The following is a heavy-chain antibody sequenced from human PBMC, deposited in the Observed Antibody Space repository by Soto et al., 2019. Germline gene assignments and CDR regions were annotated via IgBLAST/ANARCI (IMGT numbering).Heavy chain of an antibody. V-gene: IGHV1-69*02. D-gene: IGHD2-2*01. CDR1: GGTFSTYT. CDR3: SIGSWSAETFDV. J-gene: IGHJ3*01. CDR2: IIPMLTVT. Sequence: QVHLEQSGAEVKKPGSSVKVSCKAAGGTFSTYTLIWVRQAPGQGLEWMGRIIPMLTVTNSAQKFQGRVTLTANKSTSTAFMGLTSLTSDDTAEYYCSIGSWSAETFDVWGQGTMVTVSS.